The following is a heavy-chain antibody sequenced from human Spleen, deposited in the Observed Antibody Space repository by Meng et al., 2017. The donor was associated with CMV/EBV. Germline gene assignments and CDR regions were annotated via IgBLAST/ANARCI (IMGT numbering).Heavy chain of an antibody. CDR2: IVVGSGNT. D-gene: IGHD3-10*01. CDR3: AAAYGSGSSYYYGMDV. J-gene: IGHJ6*02. CDR1: GFTFTSSA. V-gene: IGHV1-58*01. Sequence: SVKVSCKASGFTFTSSAVQWVRQARGQRLEWIGWIVVGSGNTNYAQKFQERVTITREMSTSTAYMELSSLRSEDTAVYYCAAAYGSGSSYYYGMDVWGQGTTVTVSS.